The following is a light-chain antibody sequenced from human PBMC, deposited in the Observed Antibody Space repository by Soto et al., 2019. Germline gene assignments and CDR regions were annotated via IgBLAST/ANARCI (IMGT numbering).Light chain of an antibody. CDR1: SRDVGGYNY. CDR3: SRYPSSTASV. J-gene: IGLJ1*01. CDR2: EVT. V-gene: IGLV2-14*01. Sequence: QSVLTQPSSVSGSPGQSITISCTGTSRDVGGYNYVSWYQLHPGKAPKLILYEVTNRPSGVSDRFSGSKSGNTASLTISGLQAEDEADYYCSRYPSSTASVFXTGPKPAVL.